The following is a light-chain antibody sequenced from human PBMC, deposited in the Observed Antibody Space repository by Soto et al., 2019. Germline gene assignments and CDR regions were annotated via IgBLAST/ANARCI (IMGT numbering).Light chain of an antibody. CDR2: DAS. CDR1: QSISSW. J-gene: IGKJ4*01. V-gene: IGKV1-5*01. CDR3: QQYNSYSPLT. Sequence: DIQLPQSPSTLSASVGDRVTITCRASQSISSWLAWYQQKPGKAPKLLIFDASSLESGVPSRFSGSGSGAEFTLTISSLQPDDSATYYCQQYNSYSPLTFGGGTKVDIK.